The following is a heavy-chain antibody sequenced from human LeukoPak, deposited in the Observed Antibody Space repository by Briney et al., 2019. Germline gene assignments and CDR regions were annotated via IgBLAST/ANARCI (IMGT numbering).Heavy chain of an antibody. CDR3: ASRVYGGNDY. J-gene: IGHJ4*02. D-gene: IGHD4-23*01. V-gene: IGHV4-34*01. CDR2: INHSGST. CDR1: GGSFSGYY. Sequence: SETLSLTCAVYGGSFSGYYWSWLRQPPGKGLEWIGEINHSGSTNYNPSLTSRVTISVDTSKNQFSLKLSSVTAADTAVYYCASRVYGGNDYWGQGTLVTVSS.